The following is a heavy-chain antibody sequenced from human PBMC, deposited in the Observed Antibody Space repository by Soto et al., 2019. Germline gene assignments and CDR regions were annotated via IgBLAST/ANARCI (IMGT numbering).Heavy chain of an antibody. Sequence: ASVKVSCKASGYTFTGYYMHWVRQAPGQGLEWMGWINPNSGGTNYAQKFQGGVTMTRDTSISTAYMELGRLRSDDTAVYYCARAPGSVGTMIRGGAFDIWGQGTMVTVSS. D-gene: IGHD3-22*01. CDR1: GYTFTGYY. CDR3: ARAPGSVGTMIRGGAFDI. J-gene: IGHJ3*02. V-gene: IGHV1-2*02. CDR2: INPNSGGT.